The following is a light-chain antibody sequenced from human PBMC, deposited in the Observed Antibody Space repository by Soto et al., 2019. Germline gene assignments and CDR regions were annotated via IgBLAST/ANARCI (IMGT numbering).Light chain of an antibody. V-gene: IGKV4-1*01. J-gene: IGKJ4*01. CDR2: RAS. CDR1: QSVLHSPNNRNY. CDR3: QQYYGTPPT. Sequence: DIVMTQSPDSLAVSLGERATINCKSSQSVLHSPNNRNYLAWYQQKPGQPPKLLISRASTRESGVPDRFSGSGSGTDFTLTISSLQAEDVAIYYCQQYYGTPPTFDGGTKVEIK.